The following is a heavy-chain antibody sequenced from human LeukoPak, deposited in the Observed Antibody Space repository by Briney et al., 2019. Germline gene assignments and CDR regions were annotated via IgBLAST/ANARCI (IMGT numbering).Heavy chain of an antibody. J-gene: IGHJ6*02. V-gene: IGHV1-69*04. CDR1: GGTFSSYA. CDR3: ARERMAWISPTRDHYYYYGMDV. CDR2: IIPIFSIA. Sequence: SVKVSCKASGGTFSSYAISWVRQAPGQGLEWMGRIIPIFSIANYAQKFQGRVTITADKSTSTAYMELSSLRSEDTAVYYCARERMAWISPTRDHYYYYGMDVWGQGTTVTVSS. D-gene: IGHD5-12*01.